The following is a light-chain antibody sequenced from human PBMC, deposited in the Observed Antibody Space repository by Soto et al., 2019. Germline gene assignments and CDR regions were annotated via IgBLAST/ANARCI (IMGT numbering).Light chain of an antibody. J-gene: IGKJ1*01. CDR1: QSISSSY. V-gene: IGKV3-20*01. CDR3: QQYGSSPRT. Sequence: EIVLTQSPGTLSLSPGERATLSCRASQSISSSYLAWYQQKPGQAPMLLIYGASTRATGIPDRFSGSGSGTDFTLTISRMESEDVAVYYCQQYGSSPRTFGQGTKVEIK. CDR2: GAS.